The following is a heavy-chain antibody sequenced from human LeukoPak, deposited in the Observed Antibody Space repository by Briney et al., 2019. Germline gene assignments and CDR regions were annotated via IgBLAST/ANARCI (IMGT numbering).Heavy chain of an antibody. CDR3: AKDESTMVRGGIDY. D-gene: IGHD3-10*01. Sequence: GRSLRLSCAASGFTFDDYAMHWVRQAPGKGLEWVSGISWNSGSIGYADSVKGRFTISRDNAKNSLYLQMNSLRAEDAALYYCAKDESTMVRGGIDYWGQGTLVTVSS. V-gene: IGHV3-9*01. CDR2: ISWNSGSI. CDR1: GFTFDDYA. J-gene: IGHJ4*02.